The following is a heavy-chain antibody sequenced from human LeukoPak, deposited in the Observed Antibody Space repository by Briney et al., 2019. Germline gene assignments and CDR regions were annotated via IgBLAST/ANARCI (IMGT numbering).Heavy chain of an antibody. CDR3: ARGDYGDRWMYFDY. J-gene: IGHJ4*02. V-gene: IGHV3-30-3*01. CDR2: ISYDGSNK. Sequence: PGGSLRLSCAASGFTFSSYAMHWVRQAPGKGLEWVAVISYDGSNKYYADSVKGRFTISRDNSKNTLYLQMNGLRAEDTAVYYCARGDYGDRWMYFDYWGQGTLVTVSS. D-gene: IGHD4-17*01. CDR1: GFTFSSYA.